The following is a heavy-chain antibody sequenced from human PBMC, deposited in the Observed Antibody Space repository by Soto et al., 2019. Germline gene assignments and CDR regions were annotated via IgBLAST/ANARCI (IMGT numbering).Heavy chain of an antibody. V-gene: IGHV3-23*01. CDR2: MSGSSSTT. CDR3: AKNQERELPMVIYF. Sequence: EVRLLDSGGGLVKPGGSLRLSCATSGLTFSNYAMSWVRQAPGGGLEWVSSMSGSSSTTYYADSVKGRFTISRDRSKNTLYLQMSILRAEDTALYYCAKNQERELPMVIYFWCQGNLVTVSS. CDR1: GLTFSNYA. D-gene: IGHD3-22*01. J-gene: IGHJ1*01.